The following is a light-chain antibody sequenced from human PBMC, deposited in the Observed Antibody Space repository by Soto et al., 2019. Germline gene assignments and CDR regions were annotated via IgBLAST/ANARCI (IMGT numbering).Light chain of an antibody. Sequence: QPVLTQPPSASGTPGQRVTISCSGSSSNIGSNYVYWYHQLPGTAPKLLIYRNNQRPSGVPDRFSGSKSGTSASLAISGLRSEDEADYYCAAWDDSLSGHVVFGGGTKVTVL. V-gene: IGLV1-47*01. CDR1: SSNIGSNY. CDR3: AAWDDSLSGHVV. CDR2: RNN. J-gene: IGLJ2*01.